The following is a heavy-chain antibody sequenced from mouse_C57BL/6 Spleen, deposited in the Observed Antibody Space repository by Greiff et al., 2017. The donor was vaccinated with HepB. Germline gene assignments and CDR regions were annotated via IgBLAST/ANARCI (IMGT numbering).Heavy chain of an antibody. Sequence: VQLQQPGAELVRPGSSVKLSCKASGYTFTSYWMDWVKQRPGQGLEWIGNIYPSDSETHYNQKFKDKATLTVDKSSSTAYMQLSSLTSEDSAVYYCARDDYDRYFDVWGTGTTVTVSS. J-gene: IGHJ1*03. CDR1: GYTFTSYW. D-gene: IGHD2-4*01. V-gene: IGHV1-61*01. CDR3: ARDDYDRYFDV. CDR2: IYPSDSET.